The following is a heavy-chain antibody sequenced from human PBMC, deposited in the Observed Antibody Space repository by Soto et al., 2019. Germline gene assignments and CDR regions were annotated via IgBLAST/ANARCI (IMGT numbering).Heavy chain of an antibody. J-gene: IGHJ5*02. Sequence: SETLSLTCFVSGGAVSRGTYYWTWIRQPPGKGLEWIGYISNSGSTNYNPSLKSRVTISADTSKNQLSLNLNSVTAADTAVYYCAGRNSGGNWLDPWGHGTLVTVS. CDR3: AGRNSGGNWLDP. D-gene: IGHD2-15*01. CDR2: ISNSGST. CDR1: GGAVSRGTYY. V-gene: IGHV4-61*01.